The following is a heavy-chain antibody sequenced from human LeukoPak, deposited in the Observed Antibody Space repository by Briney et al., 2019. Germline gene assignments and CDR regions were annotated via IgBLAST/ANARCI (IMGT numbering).Heavy chain of an antibody. Sequence: GGSLRLSCAASGFTFSNAWMSWVRQAPGKGLEWVGRIKSKTDGGTTDYAAPVKGRFTISRDDSKNTLYLQMNSLKTEDTAVCYCTTVLVATYPIDYWGQGTLVTVSS. V-gene: IGHV3-15*01. J-gene: IGHJ4*02. CDR2: IKSKTDGGTT. CDR1: GFTFSNAW. D-gene: IGHD5-12*01. CDR3: TTVLVATYPIDY.